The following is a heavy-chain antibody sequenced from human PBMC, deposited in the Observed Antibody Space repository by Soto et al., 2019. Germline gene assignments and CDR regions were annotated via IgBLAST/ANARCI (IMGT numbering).Heavy chain of an antibody. CDR3: ARRLYGDDAFDI. V-gene: IGHV4-39*01. D-gene: IGHD3-10*02. Sequence: QLQLQESGPGLVKPSETLSLTCPVSGGSISSSSYYWGWIRQPPGKGLEWIGSIYYSGSTYYNPSLKSRVTISVDTSKNLFSLKLSSVTAADTAVYYCARRLYGDDAFDIWGQGTMVTVSS. J-gene: IGHJ3*02. CDR1: GGSISSSSYY. CDR2: IYYSGST.